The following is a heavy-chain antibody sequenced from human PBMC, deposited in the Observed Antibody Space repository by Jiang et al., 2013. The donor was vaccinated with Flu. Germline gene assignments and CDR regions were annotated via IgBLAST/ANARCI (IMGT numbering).Heavy chain of an antibody. V-gene: IGHV1-46*01. CDR1: GYTFTEYY. CDR3: ARALATAGAQFIYFDS. J-gene: IGHJ4*02. D-gene: IGHD6-13*01. CDR2: IDPSGGRT. Sequence: EVKKPGASVTVSCKASGYTFTEYYLHWVRRAPGQGLEWVGMIDPSGGRTRFKQRFQGRVDMTKDTAKSTVFLELNGLRSEDTAMYFCARALATAGAQFIYFDSWGQGTQVTVSS.